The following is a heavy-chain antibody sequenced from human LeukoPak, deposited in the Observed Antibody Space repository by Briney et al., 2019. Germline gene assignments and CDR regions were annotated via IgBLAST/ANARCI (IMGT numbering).Heavy chain of an antibody. D-gene: IGHD2-15*01. CDR2: IKQDGSEK. CDR1: GFTFSSYW. V-gene: IGHV3-7*01. CDR3: ARRVAATYYYYYYMDV. J-gene: IGHJ6*03. Sequence: GGSLRLSCAASGFTFSSYWMSWVRQAPGKGLDWVANIKQDGSEKYYVDSVKGRFTISRDNAKNSLYLQMNSLRAEDTAVYYCARRVAATYYYYYYMDVWGKGTTVTVSS.